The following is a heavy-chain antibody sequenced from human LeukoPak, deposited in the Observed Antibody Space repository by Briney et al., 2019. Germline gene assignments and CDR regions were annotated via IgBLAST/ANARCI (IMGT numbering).Heavy chain of an antibody. CDR1: GYTFTGYY. J-gene: IGHJ4*02. CDR2: INPNSGGT. V-gene: IGHV1-2*02. Sequence: ASVKVSCKASGYTFTGYYMHWVRQAPGQGLEWMGWINPNSGGTDYARKFQGRVTMTRDTSISTAYMGLTRLRSDDTAVYYCARGGPVVVPATIPNPFDYWGQGTLVTVSS. CDR3: ARGGPVVVPATIPNPFDY. D-gene: IGHD2-2*01.